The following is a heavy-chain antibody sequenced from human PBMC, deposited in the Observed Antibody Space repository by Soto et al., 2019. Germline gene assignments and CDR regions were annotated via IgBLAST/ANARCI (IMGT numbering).Heavy chain of an antibody. CDR2: IDPSDSYT. CDR1: GYSFTRYW. D-gene: IGHD5-18*01. J-gene: IGHJ6*02. CDR3: ARHIGYSYGFDYYYYGMDV. Sequence: GKSLTISCTCSGYSFTRYWISWVRQMPGKGLEWMGRIDPSDSYTNYSPSFQGHVTISADKSISTAYLQWSSLKASDTAMYYCARHIGYSYGFDYYYYGMDVWGQGTKVTVS. V-gene: IGHV5-10-1*01.